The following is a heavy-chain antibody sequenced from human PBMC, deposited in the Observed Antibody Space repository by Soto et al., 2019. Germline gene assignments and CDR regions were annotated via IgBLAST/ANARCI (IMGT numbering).Heavy chain of an antibody. J-gene: IGHJ4*02. CDR1: GGSINNYY. Sequence: SETLSLTCTVSGGSINNYYWNWIRQPPGKGLEWIGYVYFKGSTNYNPSLESRVSISLDTSKNQVSLKLNSVTAADTAIYYCARELGVTFDYWAQGNLVTVSS. CDR2: VYFKGST. CDR3: ARELGVTFDY. V-gene: IGHV4-59*01. D-gene: IGHD3-16*02.